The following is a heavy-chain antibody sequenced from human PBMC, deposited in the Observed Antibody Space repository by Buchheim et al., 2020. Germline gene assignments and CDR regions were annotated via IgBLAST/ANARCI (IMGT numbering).Heavy chain of an antibody. V-gene: IGHV4-31*03. J-gene: IGHJ4*02. Sequence: QVQLQESGPGLVKPSQTLSLTCTVSGGSISSGGYYWSWIRQHPGKCLEWIGYIYYSGSTYYNPSLKRRVPISVDTSKNQFSLKLSYVTAADTAVYYWARESFISGYYTFDYWGQGTL. CDR1: GGSISSGGYY. CDR3: ARESFISGYYTFDY. D-gene: IGHD3-3*01. CDR2: IYYSGST.